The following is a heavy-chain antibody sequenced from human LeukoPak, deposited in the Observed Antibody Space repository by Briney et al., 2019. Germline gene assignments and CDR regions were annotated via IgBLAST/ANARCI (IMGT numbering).Heavy chain of an antibody. CDR3: AKASSEYSSSSVY. V-gene: IGHV3-30*18. CDR1: GFTFSSYG. Sequence: GGSLRLSCAASGFTFSSYGMHWVRQAPGKGLEWVAVISYDGSNKYYADSVKGRFTISRDNSKNTLYLQVNSLRAEDTAVYYCAKASSEYSSSSVYWGQGTLVTVSS. J-gene: IGHJ4*02. D-gene: IGHD6-6*01. CDR2: ISYDGSNK.